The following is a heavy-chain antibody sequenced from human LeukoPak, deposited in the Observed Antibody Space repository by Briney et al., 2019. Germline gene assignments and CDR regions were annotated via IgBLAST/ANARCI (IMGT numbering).Heavy chain of an antibody. V-gene: IGHV3-23*01. Sequence: GSLRLSCAASGFTFSSYAMSWVRQAPGKGLEWVSAISGSGGSTYYAASLKGRVTISRDNSKNTLYLQMNSLRAADTAVYYCARGYCSSTGCSIDYWGQGTLVTVSS. CDR1: GFTFSSYA. CDR3: ARGYCSSTGCSIDY. D-gene: IGHD2-2*01. J-gene: IGHJ4*02. CDR2: ISGSGGST.